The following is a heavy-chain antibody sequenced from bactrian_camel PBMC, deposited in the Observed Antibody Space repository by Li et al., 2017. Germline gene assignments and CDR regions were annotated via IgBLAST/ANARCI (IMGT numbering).Heavy chain of an antibody. Sequence: DVQLVESGGGSEQAGGSLRLTCAASGFTSSRSRIYMAWFRQAPGKEREGVARIYTGGGDTYYSDSVKGRFTISQDTFKNTVYLQMNSLKPEDTAMYYCAADCSGPTCGTPPCDYLGQGTQVTVS. D-gene: IGHD2*01. J-gene: IGHJ4*01. CDR2: IYTGGGDT. V-gene: IGHV3S40*01. CDR3: AADCSGPTCGTPPCDY. CDR1: GFTSSRSRIY.